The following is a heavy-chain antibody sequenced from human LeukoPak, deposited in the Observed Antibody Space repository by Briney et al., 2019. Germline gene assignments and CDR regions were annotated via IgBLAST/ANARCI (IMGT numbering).Heavy chain of an antibody. CDR1: GYTFTSYA. D-gene: IGHD3-22*01. CDR2: INAGNGNT. Sequence: GASVKVSCTASGYTFTSYAMHWVRQAPGQRLEWMGWINAGNGNTKYSQKFQGRVTITRDTSASTAYMELSSLRSEDTAVYYCARASYYYDSSGYGDVWGQGTLVTVSS. J-gene: IGHJ4*02. CDR3: ARASYYYDSSGYGDV. V-gene: IGHV1-3*01.